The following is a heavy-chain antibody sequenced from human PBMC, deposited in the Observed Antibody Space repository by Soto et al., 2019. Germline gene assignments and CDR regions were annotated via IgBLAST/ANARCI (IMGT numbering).Heavy chain of an antibody. CDR2: IVVGSGNT. J-gene: IGHJ3*02. CDR3: AADRITIVGVAQSDAFDI. D-gene: IGHD3-3*01. CDR1: GFTFTSSA. V-gene: IGHV1-58*01. Sequence: SVKVSCQASGFTFTSSAVQWVRQARGQRLEWIGWIVVGSGNTNYAQKFQERVTITRDMSTSTAYMELSSLKSEDTAVYYCAADRITIVGVAQSDAFDIWGQGTMVTVSS.